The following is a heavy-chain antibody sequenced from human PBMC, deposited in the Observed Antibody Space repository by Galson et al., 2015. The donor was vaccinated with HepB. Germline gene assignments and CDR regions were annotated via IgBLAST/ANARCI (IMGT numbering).Heavy chain of an antibody. CDR3: ARVSRSYGDLRGGFDY. V-gene: IGHV5-51*03. CDR2: IYPGDSDT. Sequence: QSGAEVKKPGESLKISCKGSGYSFTSYWIGWVRQMPGKGLEWMGIIYPGDSDTRYSPSFQGQVTISADRSINTAYLQWSGLKASDTAMYYCARVSRSYGDLRGGFDYWGQGTLVTVSS. D-gene: IGHD4-17*01. CDR1: GYSFTSYW. J-gene: IGHJ4*02.